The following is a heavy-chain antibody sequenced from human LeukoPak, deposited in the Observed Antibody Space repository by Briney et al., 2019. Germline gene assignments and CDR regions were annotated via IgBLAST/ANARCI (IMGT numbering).Heavy chain of an antibody. D-gene: IGHD3-9*01. CDR1: GYSISSGYY. J-gene: IGHJ4*02. Sequence: SETLSLTCTVSGYSISSGYYWGWIRQPPGKGLEWIGSIYHSGSTYYNPSLKSRVTISKDTSKNQFSLKLSSVTAADTAVYYCARGTLYDILTPFDYWGQGTLVTVSS. CDR3: ARGTLYDILTPFDY. CDR2: IYHSGST. V-gene: IGHV4-38-2*02.